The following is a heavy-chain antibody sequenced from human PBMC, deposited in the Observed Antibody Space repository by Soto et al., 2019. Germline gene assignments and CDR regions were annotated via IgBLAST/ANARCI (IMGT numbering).Heavy chain of an antibody. Sequence: GGSLRLSCAASGFTFSMYWMHWVRQVPGKGPEWVSRINDDGISTNYADSVKGRFTISRDNAKNTLYLQMNALRVEDTAVYYCTRGPRSTSTGTGGFWGQGTLATVSS. CDR3: TRGPRSTSTGTGGF. D-gene: IGHD1-1*01. CDR1: GFTFSMYW. V-gene: IGHV3-74*01. J-gene: IGHJ4*02. CDR2: INDDGIST.